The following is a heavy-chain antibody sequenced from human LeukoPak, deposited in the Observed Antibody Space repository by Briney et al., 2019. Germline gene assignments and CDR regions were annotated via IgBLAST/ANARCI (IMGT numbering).Heavy chain of an antibody. CDR2: IYSGGST. V-gene: IGHV3-53*05. CDR1: GFTVSRNH. CDR3: AKEIGSWFPYYYYYYGMDV. J-gene: IGHJ6*02. Sequence: GGSLRLSCAAFGFTVSRNHMTWVRQAPGKGLEWVSIIYSGGSTYYADSVKGRFTISRDNSKNTLYLQMNSLRAEDTAVYYCAKEIGSWFPYYYYYYGMDVWGQGTTVTVSS. D-gene: IGHD6-13*01.